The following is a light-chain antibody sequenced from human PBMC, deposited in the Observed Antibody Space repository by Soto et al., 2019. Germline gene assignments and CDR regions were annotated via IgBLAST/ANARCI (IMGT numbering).Light chain of an antibody. CDR2: GAS. Sequence: AIQMTQSPSSLSASVGDSVTITCRASQGIRNDLGWYQVKPGTAPKLLIYGASTLQSGVPSRFSGSGSGTDFTLTINSLQPGDVATYYCLQDYTYPRTFGQGTRV. CDR1: QGIRND. J-gene: IGKJ1*01. CDR3: LQDYTYPRT. V-gene: IGKV1-6*02.